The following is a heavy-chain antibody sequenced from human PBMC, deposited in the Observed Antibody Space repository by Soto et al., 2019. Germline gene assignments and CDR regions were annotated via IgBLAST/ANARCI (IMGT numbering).Heavy chain of an antibody. V-gene: IGHV3-7*01. CDR3: ARACERGYSGYGRIIQH. Sequence: GGSLRLSCAASGFTFSSYWMSWVRQAPGKGLEWVANIKQDGSEKYYVDSVKGRFTISRDNAKNTLYLQMNSLRAEDTAVYYCARACERGYSGYGRIIQHWGQGTLVTVSS. CDR1: GFTFSSYW. J-gene: IGHJ1*01. CDR2: IKQDGSEK. D-gene: IGHD5-12*01.